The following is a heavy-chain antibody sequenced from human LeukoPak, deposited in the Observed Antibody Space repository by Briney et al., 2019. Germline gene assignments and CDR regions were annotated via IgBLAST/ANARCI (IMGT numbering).Heavy chain of an antibody. V-gene: IGHV1-18*01. J-gene: IGHJ6*02. CDR2: ISAYNGNT. CDR3: ARDTERLVDDSSGYYGYYYGMDV. Sequence: ASVKVSCKASGYTFTSYGISWVRQAPGQGLEWMGWISAYNGNTNYAQKLQGRVTMTTDTSTSTAYMELRSLRSDDTAVYYCARDTERLVDDSSGYYGYYYGMDVWGQGTTVTVSS. CDR1: GYTFTSYG. D-gene: IGHD3-22*01.